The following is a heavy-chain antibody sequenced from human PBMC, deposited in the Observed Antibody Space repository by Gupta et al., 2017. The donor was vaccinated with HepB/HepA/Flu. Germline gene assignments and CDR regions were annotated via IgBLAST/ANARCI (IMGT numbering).Heavy chain of an antibody. J-gene: IGHJ4*02. CDR1: GFPFSSYA. CDR3: ARGVGAIDY. CDR2: IWYDGSTK. V-gene: IGHV3-33*01. Sequence: QVQLVESGGGVVQPGRSLRLSCVVSGFPFSSYAMHWVRQAPVKGLEWVAVIWYDGSTKYYADSVKGRFTISRDNSKNTLFLEMNSLRDEDTAVYYCARGVGAIDYWGQGTLVTVSS. D-gene: IGHD1-26*01.